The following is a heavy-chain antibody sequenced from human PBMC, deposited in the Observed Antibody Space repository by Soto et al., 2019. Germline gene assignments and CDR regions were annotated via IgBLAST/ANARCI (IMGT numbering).Heavy chain of an antibody. D-gene: IGHD3-16*01. V-gene: IGHV1-18*01. CDR1: GYTFIRYG. CDR3: ARGGYYDNTPDYYYGMDV. J-gene: IGHJ6*02. Sequence: ASVKVSCKASGYTFIRYGITWVRQAPGQGLEWMGWISPYNDYTIYAQKLQGRVTMTTDTSTRTVYLDLRSLKSDDTAVYYCARGGYYDNTPDYYYGMDVWGQGTTVTVSS. CDR2: ISPYNDYT.